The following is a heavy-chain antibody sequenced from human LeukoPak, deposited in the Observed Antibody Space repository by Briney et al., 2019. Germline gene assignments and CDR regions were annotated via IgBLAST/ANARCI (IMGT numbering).Heavy chain of an antibody. D-gene: IGHD2-8*01. CDR2: IHPNSGAT. Sequence: ASVKVSCKASGYTFTDYSFYWMRQAPGQGLEWVAWIHPNSGATNYAQKLQGRVTVTRDTSISTVYMGLGSLTSDDTAVYYCARNGGDLDHWGQGTLVTVSS. V-gene: IGHV1-2*02. CDR1: GYTFTDYS. CDR3: ARNGGDLDH. J-gene: IGHJ4*02.